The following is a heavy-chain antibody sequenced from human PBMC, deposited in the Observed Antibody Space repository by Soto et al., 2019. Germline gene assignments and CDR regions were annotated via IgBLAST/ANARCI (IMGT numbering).Heavy chain of an antibody. CDR1: GGSISTYY. Sequence: PSETLSLTCTVSGGSISTYYWTWVRQSPGKELEWIGYISYSGSTNYNPSLKSRLTILLSTSKKQFSLKLSSVTAADTAIYYCARGTKATPYYNYFYGMDVWGQGTTVTVSS. CDR2: ISYSGST. J-gene: IGHJ6*02. V-gene: IGHV4-59*01. CDR3: ARGTKATPYYNYFYGMDV.